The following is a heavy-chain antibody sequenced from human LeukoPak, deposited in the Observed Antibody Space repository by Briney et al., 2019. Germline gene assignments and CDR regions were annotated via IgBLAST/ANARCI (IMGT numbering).Heavy chain of an antibody. D-gene: IGHD3-22*01. CDR3: ATHYHDSSGYRRYYGMDV. V-gene: IGHV1-69*02. CDR1: GGTFSSYT. CDR2: IIPILDIA. Sequence: GASVKVSCKASGGTFSSYTINWVRQAPGQGLEWMGRIIPILDIANYAQNFQARVTLTADRSTSTAYMELSSLRSEDTAVYYCATHYHDSSGYRRYYGMDVWGQGTTVTVS. J-gene: IGHJ6*02.